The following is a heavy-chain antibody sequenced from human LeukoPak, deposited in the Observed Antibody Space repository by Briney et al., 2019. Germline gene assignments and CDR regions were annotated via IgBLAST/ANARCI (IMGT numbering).Heavy chain of an antibody. CDR2: INPNSGGT. J-gene: IGHJ6*03. V-gene: IGHV1-2*02. CDR3: ARAPRSGPYYMDV. CDR1: GYTFTGYY. Sequence: ASVKVSCKASGYTFTGYYMHWVRQAPGQGLEWMGWINPNSGGTNYAQKFQGRVTMTRDTPISTAYMELSRLRSDDTAVYYCARAPRSGPYYMDVWGKGTTVTVSS. D-gene: IGHD3-10*01.